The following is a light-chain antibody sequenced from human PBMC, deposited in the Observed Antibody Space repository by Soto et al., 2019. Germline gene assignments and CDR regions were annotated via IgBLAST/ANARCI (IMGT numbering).Light chain of an antibody. Sequence: DIQMTQSPSSLSAFVGDRVNITCRTSQHISIYLNWYQQKPGKAPNLLIYAATSLHSGVTSRFSGSGSGTDFTLTVSSLQPEDCATYYCQQTYYTPDTFGQGTK. CDR2: AAT. V-gene: IGKV1-39*01. CDR3: QQTYYTPDT. CDR1: QHISIY. J-gene: IGKJ2*01.